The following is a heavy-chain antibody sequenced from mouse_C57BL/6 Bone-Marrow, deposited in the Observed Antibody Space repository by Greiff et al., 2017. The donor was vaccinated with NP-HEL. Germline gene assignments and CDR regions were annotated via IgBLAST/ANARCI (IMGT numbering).Heavy chain of an antibody. CDR2: IDPANGNT. CDR1: GFNFKNTY. Sequence: VQLQQSVAELVRPGASVKLSCTASGFNFKNTYMHWVKQRPEQGLEWIGRIDPANGNTKYAPKFQGKATITADTSSNTAYLQLSSLTSEDTAIYYCARDDGYYNYFDYWGQGTTLTVSS. CDR3: ARDDGYYNYFDY. J-gene: IGHJ2*01. D-gene: IGHD2-3*01. V-gene: IGHV14-3*01.